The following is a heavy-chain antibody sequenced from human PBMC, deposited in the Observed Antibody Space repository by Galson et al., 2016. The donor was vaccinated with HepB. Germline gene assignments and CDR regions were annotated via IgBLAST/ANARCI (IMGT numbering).Heavy chain of an antibody. Sequence: SVKVSCKGSGYVFSNFGITWVRQAPGQRLEWMGMISVFNGDTNYAQKFQSRVSMTTESSANTAYMDLGSVRSDDTAVYYCARALPGNLRASDVWGQGTLGGVSS. J-gene: IGHJ3*01. CDR1: GYVFSNFG. V-gene: IGHV1-18*01. D-gene: IGHD1-14*01. CDR3: ARALPGNLRASDV. CDR2: ISVFNGDT.